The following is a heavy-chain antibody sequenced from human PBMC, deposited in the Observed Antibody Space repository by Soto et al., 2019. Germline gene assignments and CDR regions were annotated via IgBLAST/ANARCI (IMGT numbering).Heavy chain of an antibody. J-gene: IGHJ4*02. V-gene: IGHV3-64*01. CDR3: ARGGRGYEFDY. D-gene: IGHD5-12*01. CDR1: GVTFSSHA. CDR2: ISSNGGST. Sequence: EAQLVESGGGLVQPGGSLRLSCAASGVTFSSHAMHWVRQAPGKGLEYVSVISSNGGSTDYANSVKGRFTISRDNSKKTLYLQTGSLRAEDMAVYYCARGGRGYEFDYWGQGTLVTVSS.